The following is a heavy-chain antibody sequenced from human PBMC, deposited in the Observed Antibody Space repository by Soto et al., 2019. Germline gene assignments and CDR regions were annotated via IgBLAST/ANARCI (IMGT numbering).Heavy chain of an antibody. V-gene: IGHV4-59*01. D-gene: IGHD3-9*01. Sequence: SETLSLTCTVSGGSISSYYWGWIRQPPGKGLEWIGYIYYSGSTNYNPSLKSRVTISVDTSKNQFSLKLSSVTAADTAVYYCARVDILTGTSDYWGQGTLVTV. CDR2: IYYSGST. J-gene: IGHJ4*02. CDR1: GGSISSYY. CDR3: ARVDILTGTSDY.